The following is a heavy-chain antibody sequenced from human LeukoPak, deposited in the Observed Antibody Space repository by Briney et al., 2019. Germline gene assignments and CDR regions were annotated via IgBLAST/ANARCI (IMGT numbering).Heavy chain of an antibody. D-gene: IGHD5-18*01. J-gene: IGHJ4*02. Sequence: GGSLRLSCAASGFTFSSYGMHWVRQAPGKGLEWVAVISYDGSNKYYADSVKGRFTISRDNSKNTLYLQMNSLRAEDTAVYYCAKELEGYIYGPVDYWGQGTQVTVSS. CDR2: ISYDGSNK. CDR1: GFTFSSYG. CDR3: AKELEGYIYGPVDY. V-gene: IGHV3-30*18.